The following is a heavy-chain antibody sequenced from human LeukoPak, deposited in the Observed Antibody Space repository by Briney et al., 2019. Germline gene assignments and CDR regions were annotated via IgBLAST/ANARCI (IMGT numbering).Heavy chain of an antibody. CDR1: GFTSSSYS. CDR2: ISSVSSYM. J-gene: IGHJ1*01. Sequence: GGSLRLSCAASGFTSSSYSMNWVRHPPAKVLEWVSSISSVSSYMYYAHSVNGRLPISRDNAKNSVYLQMNRLRAEDTAVYYCARGGGGGRFGRYFQYWGQGTLVTVSS. V-gene: IGHV3-21*01. CDR3: ARGGGGGRFGRYFQY. D-gene: IGHD3-10*01.